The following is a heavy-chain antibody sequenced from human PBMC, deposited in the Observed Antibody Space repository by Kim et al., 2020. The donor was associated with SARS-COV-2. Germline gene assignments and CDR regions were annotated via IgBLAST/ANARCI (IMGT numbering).Heavy chain of an antibody. J-gene: IGHJ4*02. V-gene: IGHV1-46*01. Sequence: YAQKFQGRVTMTRDTSTSTVYMELSSLRSEDTAVYYCARVESDYDFCFDYWGQGTLVTVSS. D-gene: IGHD3-3*01. CDR3: ARVESDYDFCFDY.